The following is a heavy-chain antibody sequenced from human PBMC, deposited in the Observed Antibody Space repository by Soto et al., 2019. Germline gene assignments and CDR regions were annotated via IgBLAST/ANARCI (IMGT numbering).Heavy chain of an antibody. J-gene: IGHJ6*02. CDR3: ASHPAFTFYDILTGYYLPFYYYGMDV. Sequence: SETLSLTCAVYGGSFSGYYWTWIRQPPGTGLEWIGEINHSGSTNYNPSLKSRVTISVDTSKNQFSLKLSPVTAADTAVYYCASHPAFTFYDILTGYYLPFYYYGMDVWGQGTTVTVSS. CDR1: GGSFSGYY. CDR2: INHSGST. V-gene: IGHV4-34*01. D-gene: IGHD3-9*01.